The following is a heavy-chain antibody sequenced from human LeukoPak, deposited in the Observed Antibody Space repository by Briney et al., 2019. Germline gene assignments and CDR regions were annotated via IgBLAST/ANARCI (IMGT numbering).Heavy chain of an antibody. CDR3: AKDGASAYGSGTLLYRGGIDY. CDR2: ISWNSGSI. CDR1: GFTFDDYA. V-gene: IGHV3-9*01. D-gene: IGHD3-10*01. Sequence: SLKISCAASGFTFDDYAMHWVRQAPGKGLEWVSGISWNSGSIGYADSVKGRFTISRDNAKNSLYLQMNSLRAEDTALYYCAKDGASAYGSGTLLYRGGIDYWGQGTLVTVSS. J-gene: IGHJ4*02.